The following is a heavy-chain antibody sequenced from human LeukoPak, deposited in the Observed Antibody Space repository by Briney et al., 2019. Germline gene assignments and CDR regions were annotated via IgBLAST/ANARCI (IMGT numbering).Heavy chain of an antibody. CDR2: IYSGGST. CDR3: ARQNSGYDYLGLGAFDY. V-gene: IGHV3-53*01. D-gene: IGHD5-12*01. J-gene: IGHJ4*02. CDR1: GFTVSSNY. Sequence: GSLRLSCAASGFTVSSNYMSWVRQAPGKGLEWVSVIYSGGSTYYADSVKGRFTISRDNSKNTLYLQMNSLRAEDTAVYYCARQNSGYDYLGLGAFDYWGQGTLVTVSS.